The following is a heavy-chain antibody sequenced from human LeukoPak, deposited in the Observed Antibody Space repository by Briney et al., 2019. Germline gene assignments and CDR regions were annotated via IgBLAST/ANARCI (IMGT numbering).Heavy chain of an antibody. CDR3: ASSPSYIRY. CDR2: INPNSGDT. D-gene: IGHD1-14*01. V-gene: IGHV1-2*02. J-gene: IGHJ4*02. Sequence: GASVKVSCKASGGTFSSYAISWVRQAPGQGLEWMGWINPNSGDTNYAQNFQGRVTMTRDTSISTAYMELSRLTSDDTAVYYCASSPSYIRYWGQGTLVTVSS. CDR1: GGTFSSYA.